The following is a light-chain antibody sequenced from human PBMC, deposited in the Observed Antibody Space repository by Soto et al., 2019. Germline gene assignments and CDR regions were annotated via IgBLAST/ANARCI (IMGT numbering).Light chain of an antibody. J-gene: IGLJ1*01. CDR2: EVS. Sequence: QSVLTQPASVSGSPGQSITISCTGTSSDVGSYNYVSWYQHHPGKAPKLRIYEVSDRPSGISSRFSGSKSGNTASLTISGLQTEDEADYYCSSYTSSSTLFGTGTKSPS. V-gene: IGLV2-14*01. CDR3: SSYTSSSTL. CDR1: SSDVGSYNY.